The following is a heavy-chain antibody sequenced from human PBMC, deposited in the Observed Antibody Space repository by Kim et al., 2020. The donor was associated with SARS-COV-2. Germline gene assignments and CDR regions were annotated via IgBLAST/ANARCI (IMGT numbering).Heavy chain of an antibody. J-gene: IGHJ4*01. CDR3: ARARVGIFGVGTHFDY. Sequence: SETLSLTCTVSGGSISSYYWSWIRQPPGKGLEWIGYIYYSGITNYNPSLKSRFTISVDTSKNQFSLKLSSVTAADTAVYYCARARVGIFGVGTHFDYWG. CDR1: GGSISSYY. V-gene: IGHV4-59*13. CDR2: IYYSGIT. D-gene: IGHD3-3*01.